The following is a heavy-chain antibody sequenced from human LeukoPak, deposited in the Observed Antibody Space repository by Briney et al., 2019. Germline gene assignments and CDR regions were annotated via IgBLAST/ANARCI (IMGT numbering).Heavy chain of an antibody. D-gene: IGHD6-19*01. J-gene: IGHJ4*02. CDR2: IYHNGTT. V-gene: IGHV4-59*11. Sequence: SETLSLTCIVSGVSINSHYWTWIRQPPGKGLEWVGYIYHNGTTDYNASLKSRVTMSLETSNNQFSLKLSSVTAADTAVYYCARVGSGWYCFDSWGQGTLVTVSS. CDR1: GVSINSHY. CDR3: ARVGSGWYCFDS.